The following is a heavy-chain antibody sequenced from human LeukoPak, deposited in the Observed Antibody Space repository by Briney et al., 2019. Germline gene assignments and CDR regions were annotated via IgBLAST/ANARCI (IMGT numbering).Heavy chain of an antibody. CDR1: GFTFSSYS. CDR3: AKGWGPAAHPFADYYYMDV. Sequence: GGSLRLSCAASGFTFSSYSMNWFRQAPGKGLEWVSYISSSSSTIYYADSVKGRFTISRDNAKNSLYLQMNSLRAEDTAVYYCAKGWGPAAHPFADYYYMDVWGKGTTVTVSS. J-gene: IGHJ6*03. V-gene: IGHV3-48*01. CDR2: ISSSSSTI. D-gene: IGHD2-2*01.